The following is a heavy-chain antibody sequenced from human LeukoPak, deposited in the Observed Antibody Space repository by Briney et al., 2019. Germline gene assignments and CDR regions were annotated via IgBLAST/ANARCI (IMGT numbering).Heavy chain of an antibody. D-gene: IGHD3-22*01. CDR1: GGSFSGYY. Sequence: SETLSLTCAVYGGSFSGYYWSWIRQPPGKGLEWIGEINHSGSTHYNPSLESRVTISVDTSKNQFSLKLSSVTAADTAVYYCARGPGYYDSRTYDAFDIWGQGTMVTISS. J-gene: IGHJ3*02. CDR2: INHSGST. CDR3: ARGPGYYDSRTYDAFDI. V-gene: IGHV4-34*01.